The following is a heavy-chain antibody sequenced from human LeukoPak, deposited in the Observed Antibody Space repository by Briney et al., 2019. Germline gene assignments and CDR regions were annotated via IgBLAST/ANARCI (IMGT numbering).Heavy chain of an antibody. CDR1: GFTFSSYA. J-gene: IGHJ4*02. CDR3: ARDPQTRGDVDY. V-gene: IGHV3-30-3*01. Sequence: GGSLRLSCAASGFTFSSYAMHWVRQAPGKGLEWVAVISYDGSNKYYADSVKGRFTISRDNSKNTLYLQMNSLRAEDTAVYYCARDPQTRGDVDYWGQGTLATVSS. D-gene: IGHD3-16*01. CDR2: ISYDGSNK.